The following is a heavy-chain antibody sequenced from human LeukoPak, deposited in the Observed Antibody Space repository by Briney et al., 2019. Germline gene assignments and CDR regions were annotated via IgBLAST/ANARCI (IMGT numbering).Heavy chain of an antibody. CDR2: ITSSSSYI. D-gene: IGHD2-21*02. CDR3: AKDQRFTA. V-gene: IGHV3-21*04. J-gene: IGHJ4*02. Sequence: GGSLRLSCAASGFTFSTYNMNWVRQAPGKGLEWVSSITSSSSYIYYADSVKGRFTISRDNAKNSLYLQMNSLRAEDTAVCYCAKDQRFTAGGQGTLVTVSS. CDR1: GFTFSTYN.